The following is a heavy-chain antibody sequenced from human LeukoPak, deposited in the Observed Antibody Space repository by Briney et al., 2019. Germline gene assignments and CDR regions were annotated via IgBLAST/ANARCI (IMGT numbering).Heavy chain of an antibody. V-gene: IGHV4-61*08. CDR2: IYYSGST. CDR3: ARGRIAAAGTFFNY. CDR1: GGSISSGGYY. D-gene: IGHD6-13*01. J-gene: IGHJ4*02. Sequence: SETLSLTCTVSGGSISSGGYYWSWIRQPPGKGLEWIGYIYYSGSTNYNPSLKSRVTISVDTSKNQFSLKLSSVTAADTAVYYCARGRIAAAGTFFNYWGQGTLVTVSS.